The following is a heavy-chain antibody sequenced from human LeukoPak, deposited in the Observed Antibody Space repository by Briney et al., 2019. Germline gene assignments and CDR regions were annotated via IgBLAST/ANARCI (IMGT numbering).Heavy chain of an antibody. Sequence: PSETLSLTCTVSGGSISSYYWSWIRQPPGEELEWIGYIYYSGSTNYNPSLKSRVTISVDTSKNQFSLNLSSVTAADTAVYYCARRAYSSGYYYFDYWGQGTLVTVSS. D-gene: IGHD3-22*01. V-gene: IGHV4-59*01. J-gene: IGHJ4*02. CDR1: GGSISSYY. CDR2: IYYSGST. CDR3: ARRAYSSGYYYFDY.